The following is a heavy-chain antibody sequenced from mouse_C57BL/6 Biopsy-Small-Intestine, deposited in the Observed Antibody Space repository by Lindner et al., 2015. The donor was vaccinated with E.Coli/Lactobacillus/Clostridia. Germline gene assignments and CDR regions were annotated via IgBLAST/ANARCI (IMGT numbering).Heavy chain of an antibody. CDR3: ARLTFDGYYLGYTMDY. CDR2: INPNNGGT. J-gene: IGHJ4*01. Sequence: VQLQESGPELVKPGASVKMSCKASGYTFTDYNMHWVKQSHGKSLEWIGYINPNNGGTGYNQKFKGKATLTVNKSSSTAYMELRNLTSEDSAVYYCARLTFDGYYLGYTMDYWGQGTSVTVSS. D-gene: IGHD2-3*01. V-gene: IGHV1-22*01. CDR1: GYTFTDYN.